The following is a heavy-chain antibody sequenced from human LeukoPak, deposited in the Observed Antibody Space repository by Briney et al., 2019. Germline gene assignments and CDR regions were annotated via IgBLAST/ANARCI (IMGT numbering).Heavy chain of an antibody. J-gene: IGHJ6*03. CDR3: AKGYLNYYMDV. D-gene: IGHD1-1*01. CDR2: IYHSGST. Sequence: SETLSLTCTVSGYSISSGYYWGWIRQPPGKGLEWIGSIYHSGSTYYNPSLKSRVTISVDTSKNQFSLKLSSVTAADTAVYYCAKGYLNYYMDVWGKGTTVTVSS. CDR1: GYSISSGYY. V-gene: IGHV4-38-2*02.